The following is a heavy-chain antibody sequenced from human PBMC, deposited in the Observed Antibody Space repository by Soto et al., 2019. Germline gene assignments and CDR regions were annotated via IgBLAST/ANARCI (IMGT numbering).Heavy chain of an antibody. Sequence: EVQLMESGGGWVQPGGSLRPSCAASGFIYSGDWMTWVRQAPGMGLEWVASINEDGSAQYSVDSVKGRFTISRDNAKNSVYLQMNSRRPEGTAVYFCARSLDYWGQGTLVTVSS. J-gene: IGHJ4*02. CDR1: GFIYSGDW. CDR3: ARSLDY. CDR2: INEDGSAQ. V-gene: IGHV3-7*03.